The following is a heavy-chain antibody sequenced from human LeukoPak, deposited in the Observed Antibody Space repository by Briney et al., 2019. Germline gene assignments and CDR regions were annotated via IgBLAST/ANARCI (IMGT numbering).Heavy chain of an antibody. D-gene: IGHD2-15*01. Sequence: SETLSLTCTVPGHSINSTSYYWGWIRQPPGKGLEWPGRIYYSGSTYYNPSLKSRVTISVDTSKNQFSLKLSSVPAADTAVYYCGRVHERRYCSGGSCYTNYYYMDVWGKGTTVSVFS. J-gene: IGHJ6*03. CDR3: GRVHERRYCSGGSCYTNYYYMDV. CDR1: GHSINSTSYY. V-gene: IGHV4-39*07. CDR2: IYYSGST.